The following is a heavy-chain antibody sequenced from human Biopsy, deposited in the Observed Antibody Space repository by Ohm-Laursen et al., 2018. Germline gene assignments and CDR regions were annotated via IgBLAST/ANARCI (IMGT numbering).Heavy chain of an antibody. CDR3: ARVPLPGIGAAYQGRFLYGMDV. D-gene: IGHD6-13*01. CDR2: ITQSGST. CDR1: GGSFNGYF. V-gene: IGHV4-34*01. Sequence: SETLSLTCAVYGGSFNGYFWSWIRQPPGKGLEWIGDITQSGSTNYSPSLKSRVTISVDTAKKQFSLSLRSVTAADTAVYYCARVPLPGIGAAYQGRFLYGMDVWGQGTTDSVSS. J-gene: IGHJ6*02.